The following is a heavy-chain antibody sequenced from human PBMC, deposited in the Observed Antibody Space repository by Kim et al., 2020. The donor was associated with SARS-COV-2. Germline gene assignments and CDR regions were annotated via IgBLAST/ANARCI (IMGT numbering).Heavy chain of an antibody. D-gene: IGHD3-3*01. CDR2: ISYEGSNK. J-gene: IGHJ4*02. CDR3: AKDRAYYDFWSGWRGAEYYFDY. CDR1: GFTFSSYG. V-gene: IGHV3-30*18. Sequence: GGSLRLSCAASGFTFSSYGMHWVRQAPGKGLEWVAVISYEGSNKYYADSGKGRFTISRDNSKNTLYLQMNSLRAEDTAVYYCAKDRAYYDFWSGWRGAEYYFDYWGQGTLVTVSS.